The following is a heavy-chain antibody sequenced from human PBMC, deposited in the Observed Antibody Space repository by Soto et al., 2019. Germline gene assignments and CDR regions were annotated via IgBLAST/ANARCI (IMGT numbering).Heavy chain of an antibody. CDR3: ARGYYYGSGRPTPGGMDV. CDR1: GYTFTNYD. D-gene: IGHD3-10*01. J-gene: IGHJ6*02. V-gene: IGHV1-18*01. CDR2: LSTYTGNT. Sequence: QVHLVQSGAEVKKPGASVKVSCKASGYTFTNYDINWVRQAPRQGLEWMRWLSTYTGNTNYAQKLQGEVTMTTATSTSTAYMGLGSLRADDTAVYYCARGYYYGSGRPTPGGMDVWGQGTTVTVSS.